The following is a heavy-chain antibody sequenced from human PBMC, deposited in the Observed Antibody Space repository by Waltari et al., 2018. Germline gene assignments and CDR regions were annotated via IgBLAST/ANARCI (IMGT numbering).Heavy chain of an antibody. V-gene: IGHV3-66*02. D-gene: IGHD6-13*01. Sequence: EVQLVESGGGLVQPGGSLRLSCAASGFTVSSNYMSWVRQAPGKGLEWVSVIYSGGSTYYADSVKGRFTISRDNSKNTLYLQMNSLRAEDTAVYYCASSIAAAGEYYYYYGMDVWGQGTTVTVSS. CDR2: IYSGGST. CDR1: GFTVSSNY. CDR3: ASSIAAAGEYYYYYGMDV. J-gene: IGHJ6*02.